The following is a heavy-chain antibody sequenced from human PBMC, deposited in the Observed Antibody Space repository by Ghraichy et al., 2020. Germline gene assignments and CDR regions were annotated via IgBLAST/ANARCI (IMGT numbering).Heavy chain of an antibody. CDR3: ARDLSSPKYGMDV. CDR1: GFDFSRHD. V-gene: IGHV3-48*02. J-gene: IGHJ6*02. Sequence: GGPLRLSCAVSGFDFSRHDMSWVRQAPGKGLEWVSYISSRSTTIFYADSVKGRFIISRDNDKNSLDLQMNSLRDEDTAVYFCARDLSSPKYGMDVWGQGTTVTVSS. CDR2: ISSRSTTI.